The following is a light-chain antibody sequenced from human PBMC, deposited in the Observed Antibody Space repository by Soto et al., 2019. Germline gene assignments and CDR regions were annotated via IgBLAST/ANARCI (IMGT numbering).Light chain of an antibody. CDR2: GAS. Sequence: EIVLTQSPGTMSLSPGERATLSCRASQSISSSHLAWYQQKPDRTPRLLIYGASNRATGIPDRFSGSGSGTDFTLTISRLEPEDFAVYYCQHYGNEGTFGPGTQVDLK. V-gene: IGKV3-20*01. CDR1: QSISSSH. J-gene: IGKJ3*01. CDR3: QHYGNEGT.